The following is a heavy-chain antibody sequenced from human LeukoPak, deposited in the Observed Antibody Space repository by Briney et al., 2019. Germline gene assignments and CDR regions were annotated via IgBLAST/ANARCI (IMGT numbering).Heavy chain of an antibody. J-gene: IGHJ4*02. CDR2: INPSGGST. CDR1: GYTFTSYG. CDR3: ARDLGYYYGSGSYSHFDY. V-gene: IGHV1-46*01. D-gene: IGHD3-10*01. Sequence: ASVKVSCKASGYTFTSYGISWVRQAPGQGLEWMGIINPSGGSTSYAQKFQGRVTMTRDTSTSTVYMELSSLRSEDTAVYYCARDLGYYYGSGSYSHFDYWGQGTLVTVSS.